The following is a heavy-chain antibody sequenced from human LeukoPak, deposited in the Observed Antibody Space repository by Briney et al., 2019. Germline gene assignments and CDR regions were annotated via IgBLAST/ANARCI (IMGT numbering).Heavy chain of an antibody. D-gene: IGHD3-22*01. V-gene: IGHV3-23*01. CDR1: GFAFSSYA. J-gene: IGHJ4*02. CDR3: AKDYYDISGSRYDF. Sequence: GGSLRLSCAASGFAFSSYAMSWVRQAPGKGLEWVSAISGSGGDTWYADSVRGRFTISRDNSKNTLYMQVNSLRAEDTAVYYCAKDYYDISGSRYDFWGQGTLVTVSS. CDR2: ISGSGGDT.